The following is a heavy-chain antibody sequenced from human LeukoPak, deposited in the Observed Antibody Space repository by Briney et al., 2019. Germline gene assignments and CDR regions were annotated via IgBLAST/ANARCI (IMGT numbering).Heavy chain of an antibody. Sequence: PSETLSLTCAVYGESLSKYYWTWIRQSPGKGLVWIGEINHRGSTNLNPSLKSRVTLSVDTSKHQFSLKLTSMAAADAAVYYCASSVGSTDYWGQGTLVTVSS. CDR3: ASSVGSTDY. V-gene: IGHV4-34*01. D-gene: IGHD1-26*01. J-gene: IGHJ4*02. CDR1: GESLSKYY. CDR2: INHRGST.